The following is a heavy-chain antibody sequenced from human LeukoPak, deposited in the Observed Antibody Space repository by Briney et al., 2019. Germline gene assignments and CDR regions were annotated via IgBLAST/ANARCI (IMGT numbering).Heavy chain of an antibody. J-gene: IGHJ4*02. D-gene: IGHD3-22*01. V-gene: IGHV3-48*01. CDR3: ARGWYYYDSTPGY. Sequence: GGSLRLSCAASGFTFSSYSMNWVRQAPGKGLEWVSYIDSSSSTIYYADSVKGRFTISRDNAKNSLYLQMNSLRAEDTAVYYCARGWYYYDSTPGYWGQGTLVTVSS. CDR2: IDSSSSTI. CDR1: GFTFSSYS.